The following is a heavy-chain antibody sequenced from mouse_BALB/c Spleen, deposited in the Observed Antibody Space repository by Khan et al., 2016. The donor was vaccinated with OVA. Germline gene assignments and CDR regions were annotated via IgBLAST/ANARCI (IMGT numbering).Heavy chain of an antibody. J-gene: IGHJ2*01. CDR2: IWAGGST. D-gene: IGHD1-3*01. V-gene: IGHV2-9*02. CDR1: GFSLTRYG. CDR3: ARLEDI. Sequence: QVPLTESGPGLVAPSQSLSITCTVSGFSLTRYGVHWFRQPPGQGLAWLGVIWAGGSTNYNSALMSRLSISKDNSKSQVFLKMNSLQTADTAMYYCARLEDIWGQGTTLTVSS.